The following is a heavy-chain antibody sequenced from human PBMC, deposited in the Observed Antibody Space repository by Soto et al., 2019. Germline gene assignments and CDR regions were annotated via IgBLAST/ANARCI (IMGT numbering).Heavy chain of an antibody. V-gene: IGHV1-2*02. D-gene: IGHD3-16*01. Sequence: QVQLVQSGAEVKKPGTSVKVSCKTSGYTFTAFYIHWVRQAPGQGLEWLGWINPNAGDSKSPQRFQGAVTLTRETSTNTAFFELTGLTSPEAAVYFCANSAFGGPQGTGRAFDVWGPGT. CDR2: INPNAGDS. CDR1: GYTFTAFY. J-gene: IGHJ3*01. CDR3: ANSAFGGPQGTGRAFDV.